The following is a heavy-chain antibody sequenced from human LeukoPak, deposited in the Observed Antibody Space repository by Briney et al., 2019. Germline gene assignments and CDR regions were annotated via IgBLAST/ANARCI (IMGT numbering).Heavy chain of an antibody. J-gene: IGHJ5*02. CDR2: ISSNGGST. CDR1: GFTFSSYA. D-gene: IGHD3-10*01. Sequence: GGSLRLSCAASGFTFSSYAMHWVRQAPGKGLEYVSAISSNGGSTYYANSVKGRFTISRDNAKNSLYLQMNSLRAEDTAVYYCARDLLNGSGSYLGWFDPWGQGTLVTVSS. V-gene: IGHV3-64*01. CDR3: ARDLLNGSGSYLGWFDP.